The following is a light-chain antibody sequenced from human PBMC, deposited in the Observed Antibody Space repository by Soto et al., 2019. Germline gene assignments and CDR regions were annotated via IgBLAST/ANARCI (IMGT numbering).Light chain of an antibody. CDR2: KAS. CDR3: QQANSFPYT. CDR1: QTISSW. J-gene: IGKJ2*01. V-gene: IGKV1-5*03. Sequence: DIPMTQSPSTLSGSVGDRVTITCRASQTISSWLAWYQQKPGKAPKLLIYKASTLRSGVPSRFRGSGSGTDFTFTISSLQPEDFATYYCQQANSFPYTFGQGTKLEIK.